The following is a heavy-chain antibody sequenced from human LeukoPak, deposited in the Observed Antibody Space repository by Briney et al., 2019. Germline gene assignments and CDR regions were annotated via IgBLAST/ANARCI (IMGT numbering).Heavy chain of an antibody. CDR3: ARGSTWSDY. CDR2: INHSGST. CDR1: GVSFSGYY. D-gene: IGHD6-13*01. Sequence: PSETLSLTCAVYGVSFSGYYWSWIRQPPGKGLEWIGEINHSGSTNYNPSLKSRVTISADKSRNQFSLKLYSVTAADTAVYYCARGSTWSDYWGQGTLVTVSS. V-gene: IGHV4-34*01. J-gene: IGHJ4*02.